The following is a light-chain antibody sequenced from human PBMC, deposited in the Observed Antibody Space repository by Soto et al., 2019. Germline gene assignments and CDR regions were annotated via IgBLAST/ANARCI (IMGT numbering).Light chain of an antibody. CDR1: QSVSSN. V-gene: IGKV3-15*01. J-gene: IGKJ1*01. CDR3: QQYNNWPSWK. CDR2: GAS. Sequence: EIVMTHSPATLSVSPCERATLSGRSSQSVSSNLAWYQQKPGQAPRLLIYGASTRATGIPARFSGSGSGTDFTLTISSLQSEDFAVYYCQQYNNWPSWKFGQGTKVDIK.